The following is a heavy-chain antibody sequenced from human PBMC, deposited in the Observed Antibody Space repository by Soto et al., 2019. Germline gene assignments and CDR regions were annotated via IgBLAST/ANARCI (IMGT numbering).Heavy chain of an antibody. CDR3: ARDLLRNFDY. J-gene: IGHJ4*02. D-gene: IGHD4-17*01. Sequence: QVQLQESGPGRVKPSDTLSLTCAVFGASINTYYWSWIRQPPGKGLEWIGSIPSSGSTNYNPSRKRRVTISVDTSKNQFSLRLSSVTAADTAVYYCARDLLRNFDYWGQGTLVTVSS. V-gene: IGHV4-59*01. CDR1: GASINTYY. CDR2: IPSSGST.